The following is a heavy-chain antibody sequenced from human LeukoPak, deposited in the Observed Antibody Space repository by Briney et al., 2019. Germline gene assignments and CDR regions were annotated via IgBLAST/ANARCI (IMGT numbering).Heavy chain of an antibody. CDR3: AGGRLMVYAMGPDNWFDP. D-gene: IGHD2-8*01. Sequence: ASVKVSCKASGGTFSSYAISWVRQAPGQGLEWMGGIIPIFGTANYAQKFQGRVTITADESTSTAYMELSSLRSEDTAVYYCAGGRLMVYAMGPDNWFDPWGQGTRVTVSS. CDR1: GGTFSSYA. CDR2: IIPIFGTA. J-gene: IGHJ5*02. V-gene: IGHV1-69*13.